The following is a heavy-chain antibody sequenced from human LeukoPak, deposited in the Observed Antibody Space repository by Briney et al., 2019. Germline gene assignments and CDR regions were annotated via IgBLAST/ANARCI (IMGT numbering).Heavy chain of an antibody. CDR1: GFTFSSYW. J-gene: IGHJ5*01. Sequence: GGSLRLSCAVSGFTFSSYWMDWVRQAPGRGLVWVSRISSDGSNTAYADSVKGRFTISRDNAKNTMYLQMSSLRAEDTAVYYCAKRGDRGAWYDSWGQGTLVIVSS. CDR2: ISSDGSNT. V-gene: IGHV3-74*01. D-gene: IGHD4-17*01. CDR3: AKRGDRGAWYDS.